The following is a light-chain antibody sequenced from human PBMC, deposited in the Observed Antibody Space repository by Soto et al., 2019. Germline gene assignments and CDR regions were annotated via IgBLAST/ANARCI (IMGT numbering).Light chain of an antibody. CDR1: SSDVGGYNY. V-gene: IGLV2-8*01. CDR3: SSYAGGNNVV. Sequence: QSALTQPPSASGSPGQSVIISCTGTSSDVGGYNYVSWYQQHPGKVPKLMIYEVSKRPSGVPDRFSGSKSGNTASLTVSGLQAEDEADYYCSSYAGGNNVVFGGGTKLTVL. J-gene: IGLJ2*01. CDR2: EVS.